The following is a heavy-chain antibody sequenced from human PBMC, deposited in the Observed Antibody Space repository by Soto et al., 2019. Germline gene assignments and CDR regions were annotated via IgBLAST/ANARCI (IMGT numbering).Heavy chain of an antibody. Sequence: SVKVSCKASGGTFSSYAISWVRQAPGQGLEWMGGIIPIFGTANYAQKFQGRVTITADESTSTAYMELSSLRSEDTAVYYCAGHCTNGVGQPAYYYYGMYVWGQGTTVTVSS. CDR1: GGTFSSYA. CDR2: IIPIFGTA. J-gene: IGHJ6*02. V-gene: IGHV1-69*13. CDR3: AGHCTNGVGQPAYYYYGMYV. D-gene: IGHD2-8*01.